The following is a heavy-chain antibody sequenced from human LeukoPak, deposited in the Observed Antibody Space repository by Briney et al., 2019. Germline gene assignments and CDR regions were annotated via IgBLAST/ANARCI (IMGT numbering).Heavy chain of an antibody. CDR2: ISSSGTTI. CDR1: GFTFGNYE. J-gene: IGHJ4*02. Sequence: GGSLRLSCAASGFTFGNYEMNWVRQAPGKGLEWVSYISSSGTTIHYAASVKGRFTISRDNAKNSLYLQMNSLRAEDTAIYYCARGDGGYSYGLPDYWGQGTLVTVSS. D-gene: IGHD5-18*01. V-gene: IGHV3-48*03. CDR3: ARGDGGYSYGLPDY.